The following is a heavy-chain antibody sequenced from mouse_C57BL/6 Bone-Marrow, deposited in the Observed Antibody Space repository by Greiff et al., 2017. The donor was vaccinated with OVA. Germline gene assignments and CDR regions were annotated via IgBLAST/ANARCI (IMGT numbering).Heavy chain of an antibody. CDR1: GFTFSDYG. D-gene: IGHD2-5*01. V-gene: IGHV5-17*01. CDR2: ISSGSSTI. Sequence: EVKVVESGGGLVKPGGSLKLSCAASGFTFSDYGMHWVRQAPEKGLEWVAYISSGSSTIYYADTVKGRFTISRYNAKNTLFLQMTSLRSEDTAMYYCARRDSNSRYWYFDVWGTGTTVTVSS. CDR3: ARRDSNSRYWYFDV. J-gene: IGHJ1*03.